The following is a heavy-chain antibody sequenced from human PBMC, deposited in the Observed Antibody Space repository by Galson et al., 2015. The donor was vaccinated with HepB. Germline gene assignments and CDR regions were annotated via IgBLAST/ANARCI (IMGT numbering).Heavy chain of an antibody. CDR3: ARGGITGTTGGLYY. J-gene: IGHJ4*02. D-gene: IGHD1-7*01. CDR1: EFTFSSYS. CDR2: ISSSSSYI. V-gene: IGHV3-21*01. Sequence: SLRLSCAASEFTFSSYSMNWVRQAPGKGLEWVSSISSSSSYIYYADSVKGRFTISRDNAKNSLYLQMNSLRAEDTAVYYCARGGITGTTGGLYYWGQGTLVTVSS.